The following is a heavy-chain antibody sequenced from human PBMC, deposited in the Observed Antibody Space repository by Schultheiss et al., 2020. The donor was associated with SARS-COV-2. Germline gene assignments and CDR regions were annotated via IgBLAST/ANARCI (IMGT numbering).Heavy chain of an antibody. CDR2: ISSSGSTI. J-gene: IGHJ6*02. Sequence: GGSLRLSCAASGFTFSSYEMNWVRQAPGKGLEWVSYISSSGSTIYYADSVKGRFTISRDNAKNSLYLQMNSLRAEDTAVYYCTRDQGGYSSSWYDYYYYGMDVWGQGTTVTVSS. CDR1: GFTFSSYE. V-gene: IGHV3-48*03. D-gene: IGHD6-13*01. CDR3: TRDQGGYSSSWYDYYYYGMDV.